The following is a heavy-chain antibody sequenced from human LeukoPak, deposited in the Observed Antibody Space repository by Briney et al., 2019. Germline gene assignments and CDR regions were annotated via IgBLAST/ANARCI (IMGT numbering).Heavy chain of an antibody. CDR1: GGSVSDSSFY. D-gene: IGHD6-13*01. CDR2: IHSSGNT. Sequence: SETLSLTCTASGGSVSDSSFYWGWIRQPPGKGLEWIGSIHSSGNTNYAPSLNSRVTLSVDTSKNQFSLHLSSVTAADTAVYYCARCLATGGRVSFDYWGQGTLVTVSS. V-gene: IGHV4-39*01. CDR3: ARCLATGGRVSFDY. J-gene: IGHJ4*02.